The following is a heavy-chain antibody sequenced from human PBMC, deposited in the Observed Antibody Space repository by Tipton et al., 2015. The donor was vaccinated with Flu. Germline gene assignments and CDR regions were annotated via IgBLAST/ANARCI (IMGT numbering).Heavy chain of an antibody. Sequence: LRLSCSVSGGTINSYYWTWIRRAPGRGLEYIGFVGYSYYRGSTNYNPALKSRVTISGDTSKNVVFLKLASVTAADTAVYFCAKAKAPIFWSGYTREEYKSLELWGQGITVTVSS. CDR2: VGYSYYRGST. D-gene: IGHD5-18*01. CDR3: AKAKAPIFWSGYTREEYKSLEL. CDR1: GGTINSYY. J-gene: IGHJ6*02. V-gene: IGHV4-59*12.